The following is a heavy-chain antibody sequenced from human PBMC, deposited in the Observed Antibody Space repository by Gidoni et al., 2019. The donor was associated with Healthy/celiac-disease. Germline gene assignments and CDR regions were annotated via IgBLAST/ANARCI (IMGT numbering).Heavy chain of an antibody. CDR3: AALWRRGAAAGSFDY. V-gene: IGHV1-58*01. CDR2: IVVGSGNT. Sequence: QMQLVQSGPEVKKPGTSVKVSCKASGFTFTSSAVQWVRQARGQRLEWIGWIVVGSGNTNYAQKFQERVTITRDMSTSKAYMELSSLRSEDTAVYYCAALWRRGAAAGSFDYWGQGTLVTVSS. D-gene: IGHD6-13*01. J-gene: IGHJ4*02. CDR1: GFTFTSSA.